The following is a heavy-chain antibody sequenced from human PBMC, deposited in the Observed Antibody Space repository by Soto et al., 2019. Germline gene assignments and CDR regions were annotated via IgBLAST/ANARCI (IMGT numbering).Heavy chain of an antibody. Sequence: EVQLLESGGGLVQPGGSLRLSCAASGFTFSSYAMSWVRQAPGKGLEWVSAISGSGGSTYYADSVKSRFTISRDNSKNTLYLQMNSLRAEDTAVYYCAKEGPGGSGSGLAAAGMLGYYYYGMDVWGQGTTVTVSS. V-gene: IGHV3-23*01. J-gene: IGHJ6*02. CDR3: AKEGPGGSGSGLAAAGMLGYYYYGMDV. CDR2: ISGSGGST. D-gene: IGHD6-13*01. CDR1: GFTFSSYA.